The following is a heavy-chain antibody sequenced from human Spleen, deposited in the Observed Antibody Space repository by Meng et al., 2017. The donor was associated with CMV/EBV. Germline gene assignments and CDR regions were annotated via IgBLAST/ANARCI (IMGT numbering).Heavy chain of an antibody. CDR1: GYTFTGYD. CDR3: ARDALEVDFWSGYYPYNWFDP. CDR2: INPNSGGT. V-gene: IGHV1-2*02. Sequence: ASVKVSCNASGYTFTGYDMHWVRQAPGQGLEWMGWINPNSGGTDYAQKFQGRVTMTRDTSISTAYMELSRLRSDDTAVYYCARDALEVDFWSGYYPYNWFDPWGQGTLVTVSS. D-gene: IGHD3-3*01. J-gene: IGHJ5*02.